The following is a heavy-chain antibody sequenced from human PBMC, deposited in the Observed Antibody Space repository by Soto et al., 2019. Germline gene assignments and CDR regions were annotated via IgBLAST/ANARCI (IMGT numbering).Heavy chain of an antibody. D-gene: IGHD3-22*01. J-gene: IGHJ4*02. CDR1: GASVNSANYY. CDR3: TRDTSGYHPTY. V-gene: IGHV4-61*01. CDR2: IYYSGST. Sequence: SETLSLTCTLSGASVNSANYYWSWIRQPPGKGLEWIGFIYYSGSTKYNPSLKSRVTISLDTSKNQISLNLTSVTAADTAVYYCTRDTSGYHPTYRGQGTLGTVSS.